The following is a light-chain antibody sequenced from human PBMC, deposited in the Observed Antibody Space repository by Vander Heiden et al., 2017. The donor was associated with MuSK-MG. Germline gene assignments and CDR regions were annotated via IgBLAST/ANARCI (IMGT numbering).Light chain of an antibody. CDR2: WAS. J-gene: IGKJ5*01. V-gene: IGKV4-1*01. Sequence: DIVMTQSPDSLAVSLGERATINCKSSQSVLYSSNNKNYLAWYQQKPGQPPKLLIYWASTRESGVPDRFSGSGYGTDFTLTFSSRQAEDVAVYYCQQYDSNPPITFGQGTQMEIK. CDR1: QSVLYSSNNKNY. CDR3: QQYDSNPPIT.